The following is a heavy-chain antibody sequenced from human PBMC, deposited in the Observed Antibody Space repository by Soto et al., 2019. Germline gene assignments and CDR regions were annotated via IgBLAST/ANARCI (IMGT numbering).Heavy chain of an antibody. D-gene: IGHD4-17*01. Sequence: GGSLRLSCAASGFTFSSYAMSWVRQAPGKGLEWVSAISGSGGSTYYADSVKGRFTISRDNSKNTLYLQMNSLRAEDTAVYYCANPKLYDYGDYSPYRGWFDPWGQGTLVTVSS. CDR2: ISGSGGST. J-gene: IGHJ5*02. CDR1: GFTFSSYA. CDR3: ANPKLYDYGDYSPYRGWFDP. V-gene: IGHV3-23*01.